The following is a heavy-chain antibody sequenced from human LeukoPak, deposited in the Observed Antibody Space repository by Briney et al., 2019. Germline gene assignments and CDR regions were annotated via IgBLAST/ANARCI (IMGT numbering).Heavy chain of an antibody. V-gene: IGHV1-18*01. Sequence: ASVKVSCKASGYTFNTYGISWVRQAPGQGLEWMGWISTYNGDTSYVQNLQGRVAMTTDTSTSTAYMELMSLRSDDTAVYYCLRDAQRPRLTPDYGGQGTLVTVSS. CDR1: GYTFNTYG. CDR2: ISTYNGDT. D-gene: IGHD6-25*01. CDR3: LRDAQRPRLTPDY. J-gene: IGHJ4*02.